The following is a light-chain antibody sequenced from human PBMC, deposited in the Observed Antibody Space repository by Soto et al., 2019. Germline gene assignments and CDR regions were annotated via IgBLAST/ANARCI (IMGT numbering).Light chain of an antibody. Sequence: QSALTQPPSASGSPGQSVTISCTGTSSDVGNYNYVSWYQQHPGKAPKLMIYEVSKRPSGVPDRFSASKSGNTASLTVSGLQAEDEADNYCSSYAGSQIYVFVTGTKVTV. CDR2: EVS. J-gene: IGLJ1*01. CDR3: SSYAGSQIYV. CDR1: SSDVGNYNY. V-gene: IGLV2-8*01.